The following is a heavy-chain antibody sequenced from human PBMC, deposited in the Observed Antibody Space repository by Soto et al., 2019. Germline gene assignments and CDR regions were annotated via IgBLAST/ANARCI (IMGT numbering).Heavy chain of an antibody. CDR3: ARPYYDILTGYYWGYFDY. D-gene: IGHD3-9*01. V-gene: IGHV2-5*02. CDR1: GFSLSTIGVG. J-gene: IGHJ4*02. CDR2: IYWDDDK. Sequence: QITLKESGPTLVKPTQTLTLTCTFSGFSLSTIGVGVGWIRQPPGKALEWLALIYWDDDKRYSPSLKSRLTIPKDXXKXQXXLTMTNMDPVDTATYYCARPYYDILTGYYWGYFDYWGQGTLVTVSS.